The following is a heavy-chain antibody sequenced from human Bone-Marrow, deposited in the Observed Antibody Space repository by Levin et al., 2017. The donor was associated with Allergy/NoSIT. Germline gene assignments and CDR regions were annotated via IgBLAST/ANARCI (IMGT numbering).Heavy chain of an antibody. D-gene: IGHD2-21*02. CDR2: IYYTGST. Sequence: SETLSLTCTVSGASVSSRSSYWSWIRQSPGTGLEYIGFIYYTGSTNSNPSLRSRVTISIDTSKNQFSLSLTSVTAADTAVYYCARDIVVETAIRWFDPWGQGTLVTVSS. J-gene: IGHJ5*02. V-gene: IGHV4-61*01. CDR3: ARDIVVETAIRWFDP. CDR1: GASVSSRSSY.